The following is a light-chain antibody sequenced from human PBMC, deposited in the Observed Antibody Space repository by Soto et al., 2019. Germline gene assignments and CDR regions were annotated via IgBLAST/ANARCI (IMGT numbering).Light chain of an antibody. CDR3: CSYAGSGTDNYV. CDR2: EGI. V-gene: IGLV2-23*01. Sequence: QSVLTQPASVSGSPGQSITISCTGTSSDIGTYNLVSWYQHYPGKGPKLMIYEGIKRPSGVSNRFSGSKSGNTAFLTISGLQAEDEADYYCCSYAGSGTDNYVFGSGTKLTVL. CDR1: SSDIGTYNL. J-gene: IGLJ1*01.